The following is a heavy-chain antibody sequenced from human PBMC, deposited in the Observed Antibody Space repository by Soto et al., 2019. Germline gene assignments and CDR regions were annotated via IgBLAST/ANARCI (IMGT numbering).Heavy chain of an antibody. J-gene: IGHJ6*02. CDR2: IYPGDSDT. CDR1: GYSFTSYW. D-gene: IGHD2-15*01. V-gene: IGHV5-51*01. Sequence: GESLKISCKGSGYSFTSYWIGWVRQMPGKGLEWMGIIYPGDSDTRYSPSFQGQVTISADKSISTAYLQWSSLKASDTAMYYCATGRDGSYYYYGMDVWGQGTTVTVSS. CDR3: ATGRDGSYYYYGMDV.